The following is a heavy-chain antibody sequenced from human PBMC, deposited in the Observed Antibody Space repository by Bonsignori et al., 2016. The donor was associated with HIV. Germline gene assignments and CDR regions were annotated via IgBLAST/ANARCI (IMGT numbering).Heavy chain of an antibody. D-gene: IGHD2-2*02. CDR2: IIPLFGIA. CDR1: GGTFSSSYA. J-gene: IGHJ5*02. Sequence: QVQLVQSGAEVKKPGSSVKVSCKASGGTFSSSYAISWVRQAPGQGLEWMGVIIPLFGIANYAQKFQGRVTITADESTSTAYLELSSLRSDDTAVYYCARGDCTSTSCYTTWFDP. V-gene: IGHV1-69*13. CDR3: ARGDCTSTSCYTTWFDP.